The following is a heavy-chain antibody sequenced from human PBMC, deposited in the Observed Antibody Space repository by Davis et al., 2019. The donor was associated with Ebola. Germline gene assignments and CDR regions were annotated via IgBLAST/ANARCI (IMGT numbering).Heavy chain of an antibody. CDR1: GFTFSAYH. CDR3: AKEPSSGYAFDI. V-gene: IGHV3-23*01. Sequence: GESLKISCAASGFTFSAYHMNWVRQAPGKGLEWVANIRDSEVTYYADSVKGRFTISRDNSESTLYLQMDSLRAEDTALYYCAKEPSSGYAFDIWGQGTMVTVSS. CDR2: IRDSEVT. D-gene: IGHD3-22*01. J-gene: IGHJ3*02.